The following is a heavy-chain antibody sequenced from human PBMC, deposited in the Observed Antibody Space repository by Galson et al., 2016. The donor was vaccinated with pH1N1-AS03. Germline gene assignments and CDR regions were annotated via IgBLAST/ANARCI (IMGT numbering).Heavy chain of an antibody. J-gene: IGHJ4*02. CDR3: AKYSRRWLGSS. CDR1: GFSFNDFW. V-gene: IGHV3-7*01. D-gene: IGHD6-13*01. CDR2: INQDGSRR. Sequence: SLRLSCAASGFSFNDFWMSWVRQVPGKGLEWVAAINQDGSRRSYVDSAEGRFTISRDNAKNLLYLQANSLRAEDTAVYYCAKYSRRWLGSSWGQGTLVTVSS.